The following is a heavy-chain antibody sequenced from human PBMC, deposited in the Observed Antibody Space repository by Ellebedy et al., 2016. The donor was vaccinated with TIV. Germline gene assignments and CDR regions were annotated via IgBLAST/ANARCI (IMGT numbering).Heavy chain of an antibody. D-gene: IGHD2-15*01. Sequence: GESLKISCVGSGFRFYTYWMNWVRQAPGKGLEWVANINLDGSEKNYVDSVEGRFTISRDNSKNSLFLQMNNLRADDTAVYYCASRGYHNNWGQGTLVTVSS. CDR2: INLDGSEK. V-gene: IGHV3-7*01. J-gene: IGHJ4*02. CDR3: ASRGYHNN. CDR1: GFRFYTYW.